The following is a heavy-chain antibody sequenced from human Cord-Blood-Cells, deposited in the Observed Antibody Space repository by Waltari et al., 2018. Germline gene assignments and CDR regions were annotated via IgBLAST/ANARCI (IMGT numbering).Heavy chain of an antibody. CDR3: ARVRTWRTGDWYFDL. V-gene: IGHV4-59*01. D-gene: IGHD7-27*01. CDR2: IYYSGST. CDR1: Y. J-gene: IGHJ2*01. Sequence: YMSWIRQPPGKGLEWIGYIYYSGSTNYNPSLKSRVTISVDTSKNQFSLKLSSVTAADTAVYYCARVRTWRTGDWYFDLWGRGTLVTVSS.